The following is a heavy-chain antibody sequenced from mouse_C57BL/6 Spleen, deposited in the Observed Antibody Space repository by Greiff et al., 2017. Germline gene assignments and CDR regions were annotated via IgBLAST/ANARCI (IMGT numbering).Heavy chain of an antibody. CDR2: IHPNSGST. CDR1: GYTFTSYW. Sequence: LVESGAELVKPGASVKLSCKASGYTFTSYWMHWVKQRPGQGLEWIGMIHPNSGSTNYNEKFKSKATLTVDKSSSTAYMQLSSLTSEDSAVYYCARVSNYFFDYWGQGTTRTVSS. V-gene: IGHV1-64*01. D-gene: IGHD2-5*01. CDR3: ARVSNYFFDY. J-gene: IGHJ2*01.